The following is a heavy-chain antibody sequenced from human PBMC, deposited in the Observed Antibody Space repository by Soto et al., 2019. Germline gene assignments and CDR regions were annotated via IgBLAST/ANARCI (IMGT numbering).Heavy chain of an antibody. CDR1: GGSISSYY. Sequence: SETLSLTCTVSGGSISSYYWSWIRQPPGKGLEWIGYIYYSGSTNYNPSLKSRVTISVDTSKNQFSLKLSSVTVADTVVYYCARDYYDSSGYFGMDVWGQGTTVTVSS. CDR2: IYYSGST. J-gene: IGHJ6*02. V-gene: IGHV4-59*01. D-gene: IGHD3-22*01. CDR3: ARDYYDSSGYFGMDV.